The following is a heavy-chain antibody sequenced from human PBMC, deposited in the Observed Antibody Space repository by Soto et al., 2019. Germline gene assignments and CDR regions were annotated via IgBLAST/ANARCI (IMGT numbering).Heavy chain of an antibody. CDR1: GFTLSNYG. J-gene: IGHJ6*02. Sequence: QVQLVESGGGVVQPGRSLRLTCAASGFTLSNYGMHWVRQAPGKGLEWVTVISYDGTNKYQADSVKGRFTSSRDNSENTVFLQMDSLRVEDTALYYWARGAEFQMLKRDYFYGMDVWGQWTTVTVS. V-gene: IGHV3-30*03. D-gene: IGHD2-2*01. CDR3: ARGAEFQMLKRDYFYGMDV. CDR2: ISYDGTNK.